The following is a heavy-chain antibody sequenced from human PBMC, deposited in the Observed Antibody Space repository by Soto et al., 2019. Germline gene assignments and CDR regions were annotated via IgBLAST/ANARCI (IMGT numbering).Heavy chain of an antibody. V-gene: IGHV3-23*01. D-gene: IGHD3-22*01. Sequence: QTGGSLRLSCAASGFTFSSYAMSWVRQAPGRGLEWVSGVTWNSDSTYYADSVKGRFTISRDNSKNTLYMQMNSLRAEDTAVYYCAKGNSGYYYDYWGQGALVTVSS. CDR3: AKGNSGYYYDY. CDR1: GFTFSSYA. J-gene: IGHJ4*02. CDR2: VTWNSDST.